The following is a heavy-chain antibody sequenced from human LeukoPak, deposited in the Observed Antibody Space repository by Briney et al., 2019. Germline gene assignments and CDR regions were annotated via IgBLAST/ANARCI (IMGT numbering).Heavy chain of an antibody. J-gene: IGHJ4*02. CDR3: AKGAAGGRAYFFDY. CDR1: GFTFSSYS. V-gene: IGHV3-23*01. Sequence: GGSLRLSCAASGFTFSSYSMSWVRQAPGKGLEWVSSISGSGDTTYYADSVKGRFTISRDNSKNTLYLQMNSLRGEDTAVFYCAKGAAGGRAYFFDYWGQGTLVTVSS. D-gene: IGHD6-13*01. CDR2: ISGSGDTT.